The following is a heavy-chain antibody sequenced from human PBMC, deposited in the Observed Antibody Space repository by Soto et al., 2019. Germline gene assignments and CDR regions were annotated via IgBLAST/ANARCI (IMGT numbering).Heavy chain of an antibody. CDR3: ARGAGVASTGTGSFDY. CDR1: GFSVSSNY. D-gene: IGHD6-13*01. J-gene: IGHJ4*02. CDR2: LYSGGDT. Sequence: EVQLVESGGGLVQPGGSLRLSCVVSGFSVSSNYMSWVRQAPGKGLEWVSVLYSGGDTVYAVSVKGRFTISRDHSKNTLYLQMSSLTVVNTAVYYCARGAGVASTGTGSFDYWGQGTLVTVSS. V-gene: IGHV3-66*01.